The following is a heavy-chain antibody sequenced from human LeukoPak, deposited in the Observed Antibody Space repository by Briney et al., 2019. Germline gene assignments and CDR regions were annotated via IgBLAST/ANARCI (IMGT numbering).Heavy chain of an antibody. Sequence: GGSLRLSCAASGFTFSSYWMHWVRQAPGKGLVWVPRIKSDGSYTGYADSVKGRFTTSRDDAKNALYLQMNSLRVEDTAVYYCARGIVGATVADYWGQGTLVTVSS. CDR2: IKSDGSYT. J-gene: IGHJ4*02. CDR3: ARGIVGATVADY. V-gene: IGHV3-74*01. CDR1: GFTFSSYW. D-gene: IGHD1-26*01.